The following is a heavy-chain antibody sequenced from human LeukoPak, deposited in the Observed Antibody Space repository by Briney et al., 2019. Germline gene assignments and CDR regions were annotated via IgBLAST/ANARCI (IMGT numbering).Heavy chain of an antibody. D-gene: IGHD3-22*01. J-gene: IGHJ3*02. CDR1: GASISSYY. Sequence: SETLSLTCTVSGASISSYYWTWIRQPAEKGLEWIGRIYATGSTNYNPSLKSRATISVDKSKSQFSLNLTSVSAADTAVYYCARGDDYYLAFDIWGQGTMVTVSS. CDR2: IYATGST. V-gene: IGHV4-4*07. CDR3: ARGDDYYLAFDI.